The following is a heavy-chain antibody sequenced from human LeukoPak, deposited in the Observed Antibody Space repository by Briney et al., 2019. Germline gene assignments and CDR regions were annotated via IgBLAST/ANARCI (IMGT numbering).Heavy chain of an antibody. Sequence: GGSLRLSCAASGLTFKNFAMSWVRQAPGKGLEWVSAISGSGGSTYYADSVKGRFTISRDNSKNTLYLQMNSLRAEDTAVYYCAKDLVNMVRGVITYYFDYWGQGTLVTVSS. D-gene: IGHD3-10*01. CDR3: AKDLVNMVRGVITYYFDY. CDR1: GLTFKNFA. J-gene: IGHJ4*02. CDR2: ISGSGGST. V-gene: IGHV3-23*01.